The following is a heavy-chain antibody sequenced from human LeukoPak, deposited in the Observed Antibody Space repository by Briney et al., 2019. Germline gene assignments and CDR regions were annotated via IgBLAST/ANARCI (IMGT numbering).Heavy chain of an antibody. CDR1: GYTFTGYY. CDR2: INPNSGGT. J-gene: IGHJ6*02. CDR3: AREELDYYYYGMDV. V-gene: IGHV1-2*02. Sequence: ASVKVSCKASGYTFTGYYMHWVRQAPGQGLEWMGWINPNSGGTNYAQKFQGRVTMTRDTSISTAYMELSRLRSDDTAVYYCAREELDYYYYGMDVWGQGTTVTVSS. D-gene: IGHD1-1*01.